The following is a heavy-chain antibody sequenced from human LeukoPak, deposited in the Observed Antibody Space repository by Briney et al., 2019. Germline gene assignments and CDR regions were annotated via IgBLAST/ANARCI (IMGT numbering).Heavy chain of an antibody. D-gene: IGHD3-3*01. CDR1: GFTFSSYA. CDR3: AKVLSNQNAYYDFWSGYYEDYFDY. V-gene: IGHV3-23*01. J-gene: IGHJ4*02. Sequence: GGSLRLSCAASGFTFSSYAMSWVRQAPGKGLEWVSAISGSGGSTYYADSVKGRFTISRDNSKNTLYLQMNSLRAEDTAVYYCAKVLSNQNAYYDFWSGYYEDYFDYWGQGTLVTVSS. CDR2: ISGSGGST.